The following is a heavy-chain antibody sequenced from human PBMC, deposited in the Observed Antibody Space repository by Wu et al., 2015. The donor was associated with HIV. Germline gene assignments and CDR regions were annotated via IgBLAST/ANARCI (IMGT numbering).Heavy chain of an antibody. CDR3: ARDPYYYGSGSYSYFDY. CDR2: IIPIFGTA. J-gene: IGHJ4*02. Sequence: QVQLVQSGAEVKKPGSSVKVSCKASGGTFSSYAIRWVRQAPGQGLEWMGGIIPIFGTANYAQKFQGRVTITADESTSTAYMELSSLRSEDTAVYYCARDPYYYGSGSYSYFDYWGQGTLVTVSS. D-gene: IGHD3-10*01. V-gene: IGHV1-69*12. CDR1: GGTFSSYA.